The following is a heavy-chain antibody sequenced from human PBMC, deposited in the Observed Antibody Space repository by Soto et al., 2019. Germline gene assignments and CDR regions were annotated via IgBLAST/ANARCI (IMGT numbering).Heavy chain of an antibody. J-gene: IGHJ6*02. CDR2: IRAYNIDT. Sequence: QVQLVQSGAEVKKPGASVKVSCKSSGYRFETYAISWVRQAPGQGLEWMGWIRAYNIDTYYAQKFQDRVTMTTDTSTGTAYRELRSLRSDDTAVYYCERGNEGIIGAMDVWGQGTTVTVSS. D-gene: IGHD3-16*02. CDR1: GYRFETYA. CDR3: ERGNEGIIGAMDV. V-gene: IGHV1-18*01.